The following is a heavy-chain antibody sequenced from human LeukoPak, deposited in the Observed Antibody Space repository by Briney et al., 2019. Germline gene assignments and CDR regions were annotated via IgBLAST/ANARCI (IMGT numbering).Heavy chain of an antibody. CDR1: GFTFSSYA. Sequence: GGSLRLSCAASGFTFSSYAMSWVRQAPGKGLEWVSAISGSGGSTYYADSVKGRFTVSRDNSKNTLYVQMKSLRAEDTAVYYCAGEMATINGEYYFDYWGQGTLVTVSS. CDR2: ISGSGGST. D-gene: IGHD5-24*01. CDR3: AGEMATINGEYYFDY. V-gene: IGHV3-23*01. J-gene: IGHJ4*02.